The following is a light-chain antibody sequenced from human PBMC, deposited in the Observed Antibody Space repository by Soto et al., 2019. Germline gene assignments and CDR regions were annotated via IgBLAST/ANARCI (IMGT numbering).Light chain of an antibody. CDR1: SSDIGGYNY. J-gene: IGLJ1*01. Sequence: SVLTQPASVPGSPGQSITISCTGTSSDIGGYNYVSWYQQHPGKAPKLMIYDVSNRPSGVSSRFSGSKSGNTASLTISGLQAEDEADYYCSSYTSSTTLYVFGTGTKVTVL. CDR3: SSYTSSTTLYV. CDR2: DVS. V-gene: IGLV2-14*01.